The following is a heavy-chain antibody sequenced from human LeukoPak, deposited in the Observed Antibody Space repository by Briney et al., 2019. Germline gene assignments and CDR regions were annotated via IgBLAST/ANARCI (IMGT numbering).Heavy chain of an antibody. CDR2: ISAYNGNT. CDR3: ARDLASAYDTSGVAFDI. CDR1: GYTFTNYG. Sequence: GASVKVSCKASGYTFTNYGISWVRQAPGQGLERMGWISAYNGNTNYGQKFQGRVTMTTDTSTSTAYMELRSLRSDDTAVYYCARDLASAYDTSGVAFDIWGQGTMVTVSS. J-gene: IGHJ3*02. V-gene: IGHV1-18*01. D-gene: IGHD3-22*01.